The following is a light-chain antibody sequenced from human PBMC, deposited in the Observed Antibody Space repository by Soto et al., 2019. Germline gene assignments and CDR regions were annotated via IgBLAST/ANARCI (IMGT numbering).Light chain of an antibody. CDR2: DAS. J-gene: IGKJ4*01. Sequence: EIVLTQSPATLSLSPGDRATLSCRASQSVSSYLAWYQQKPGQAPRLLIYDASNRATGIPARFSGSGSGTDFTLTITSXEXXXXXXXXXXQRSNWPSTFGGGTTVEIK. CDR3: XQRSNWPST. V-gene: IGKV3-11*01. CDR1: QSVSSY.